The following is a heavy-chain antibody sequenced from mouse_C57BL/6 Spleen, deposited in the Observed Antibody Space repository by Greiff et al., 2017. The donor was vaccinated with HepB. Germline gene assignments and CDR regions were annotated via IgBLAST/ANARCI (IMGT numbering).Heavy chain of an antibody. Sequence: EVQVVESGPGMVKPSQSLSLTCTVTGYSITSGYDWHWIRHFPGNKLEWMGYISYSGSTNYNPSLKSRISITHDTSKNHFFLKLNSVTTEDTATYYCARGYYYFDYWGQGTTLTVSS. CDR1: GYSITSGYD. CDR2: ISYSGST. J-gene: IGHJ2*01. CDR3: ARGYYYFDY. V-gene: IGHV3-1*01. D-gene: IGHD1-1*01.